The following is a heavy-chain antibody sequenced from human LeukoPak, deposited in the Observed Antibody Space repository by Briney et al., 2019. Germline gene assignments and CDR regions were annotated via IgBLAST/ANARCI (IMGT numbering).Heavy chain of an antibody. V-gene: IGHV4-39*07. CDR3: ARVPYAAGRDY. J-gene: IGHJ4*02. D-gene: IGHD3-16*01. CDR2: IYYSGST. CDR1: GGSISSSSYY. Sequence: PSETLSLTCTVSGGSISSSSYYWGWIRQPPGKGLEWIGSIYYSGSTYYNPSLKSRVTISVDTSKNQFSLKLSSVTAADTAVYYCARVPYAAGRDYWGQGTLVTVSS.